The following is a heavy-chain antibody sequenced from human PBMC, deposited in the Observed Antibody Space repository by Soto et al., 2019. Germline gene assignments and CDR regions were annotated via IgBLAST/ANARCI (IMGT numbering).Heavy chain of an antibody. CDR3: AHIPRGYMGYDQRNKYYYYGMDV. V-gene: IGHV2-5*02. CDR2: IYWDDDK. CDR1: GFSLSTSGVG. Sequence: QITLKESGPTLVKPTQTLTLTCAFSGFSLSTSGVGVGWIRQPPGKALEWLALIYWDDDKRYSPSLKSRLTTTTDTSKNEVVRRMTNMDPVKSATYNCAHIPRGYMGYDQRNKYYYYGMDVSGQGTTVTVSS. J-gene: IGHJ6*02. D-gene: IGHD5-12*01.